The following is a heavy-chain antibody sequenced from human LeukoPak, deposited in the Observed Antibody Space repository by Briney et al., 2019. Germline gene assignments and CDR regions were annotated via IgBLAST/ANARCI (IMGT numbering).Heavy chain of an antibody. CDR2: VYGSRTT. J-gene: IGHJ4*02. V-gene: IGHV4-61*02. CDR3: AREGIGYSSSSDY. CDR1: GDSISSGSYY. Sequence: SQTLSLTCNVSGDSISSGSYYWSWIRQPAGKGLEWIGRVYGSRTTNYNPSLKSRVTMSVDTSKNQFSLKLSSVTATDTAVYYCAREGIGYSSSSDYWGQGTLVTVSS. D-gene: IGHD6-13*01.